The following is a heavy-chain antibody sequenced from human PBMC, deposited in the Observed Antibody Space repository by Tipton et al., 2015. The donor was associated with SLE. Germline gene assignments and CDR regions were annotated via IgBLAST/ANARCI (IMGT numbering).Heavy chain of an antibody. CDR1: GGSISSGDYY. J-gene: IGHJ2*01. Sequence: TLSLTCTVSGGSISSGDYYWSWIRQPPGKGLEWIGYIYYSGSTNYNPSLKSRVTISVDTSKNRFSLKLSSVTAADTAVYYCARAAEGLWMATTNWYFDLWGRGTLVTVSS. V-gene: IGHV4-61*08. CDR2: IYYSGST. D-gene: IGHD5-24*01. CDR3: ARAAEGLWMATTNWYFDL.